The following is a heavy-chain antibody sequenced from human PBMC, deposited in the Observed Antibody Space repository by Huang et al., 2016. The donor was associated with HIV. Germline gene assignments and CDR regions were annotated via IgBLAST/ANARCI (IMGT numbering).Heavy chain of an antibody. CDR3: ARESMMSWLDDHDAFDI. CDR2: INHSGRN. J-gene: IGHJ3*02. CDR1: GGSFSGYY. V-gene: IGHV4-34*01. Sequence: QVQLQQWGAGLLKPSVTLSLTCAVYGGSFSGYYWSWIRQSPGKGLEWNGEINHSGRNNFNPALKRRLTISVETSKNQFFLKLSSVTAADTAVYYCARESMMSWLDDHDAFDIWGQGTMVTVSS. D-gene: IGHD3-16*01.